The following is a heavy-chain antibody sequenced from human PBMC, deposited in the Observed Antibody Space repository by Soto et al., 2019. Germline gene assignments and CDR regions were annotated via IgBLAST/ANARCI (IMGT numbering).Heavy chain of an antibody. V-gene: IGHV4-59*01. Sequence: PXGTLSLTCTVSGDSISSYYWSWIRQPPGKGLEWIGYIYYSGSTNYNPSLNSRVTISVDMSKNQVSLKLTSVTAADTAVYYCARTQFLQWFTYYFDYWGQGTLVTVSS. CDR1: GDSISSYY. J-gene: IGHJ4*02. D-gene: IGHD3-3*01. CDR2: IYYSGST. CDR3: ARTQFLQWFTYYFDY.